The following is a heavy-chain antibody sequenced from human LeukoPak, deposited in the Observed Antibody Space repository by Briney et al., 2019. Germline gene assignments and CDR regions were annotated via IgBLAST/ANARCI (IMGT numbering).Heavy chain of an antibody. CDR3: ARGVAGRWYFDY. CDR1: GFTFSSYW. Sequence: GGSLRLSCAASGFTFSSYWMSWVRQAPGKGLEWVANIKQDGSEKYYVDSVKGRFTISRDKPKNSLYLQMNSLRAEDTAVYYCARGVAGRWYFDYWGQGTLVTVSS. J-gene: IGHJ4*02. V-gene: IGHV3-7*01. CDR2: IKQDGSEK. D-gene: IGHD4-23*01.